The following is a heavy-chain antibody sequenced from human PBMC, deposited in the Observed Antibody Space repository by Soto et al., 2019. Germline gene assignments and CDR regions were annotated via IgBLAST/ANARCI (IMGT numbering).Heavy chain of an antibody. J-gene: IGHJ4*02. Sequence: PSETLSLTWCVSGGTVNTYYWSWIRQPPGKELEWIGYIYSSGNTNYNPSLKSRVTISVDTPNNQFFLKLSSVTAADTAVYYCARDRGPTSYFDYWGQGNMVTVSS. CDR2: IYSSGNT. D-gene: IGHD3-10*01. CDR3: ARDRGPTSYFDY. CDR1: GGTVNTYY. V-gene: IGHV4-59*02.